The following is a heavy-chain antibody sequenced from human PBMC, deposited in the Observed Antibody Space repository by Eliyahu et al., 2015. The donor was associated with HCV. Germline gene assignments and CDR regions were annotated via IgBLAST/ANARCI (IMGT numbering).Heavy chain of an antibody. CDR1: GFTFSXYG. Sequence: EVQLVESGGGLVQPGGSLRLSCAASGFTFSXYGMHWVRQAPGKGLVWVSRINTDGTTTTYADSVKGRFTVSRDNAKNTVYLEMNSPRAGDTGVYYCAGAPDCGGGSCIRGYHYYGLDVWGQGTTVTVSS. J-gene: IGHJ6*02. D-gene: IGHD2-15*01. V-gene: IGHV3-74*01. CDR2: INTDGTTT. CDR3: AGAPDCGGGSCIRGYHYYGLDV.